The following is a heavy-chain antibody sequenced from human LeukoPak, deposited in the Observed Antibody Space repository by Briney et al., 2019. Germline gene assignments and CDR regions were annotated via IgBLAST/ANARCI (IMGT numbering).Heavy chain of an antibody. Sequence: GGSLRLSCAASRFTFRSYGMHWVRQAPGKGLEWVAVIWYDGSNKYYADSVKGRFTISRDNSKNTLYLQMNSLRAEDTAVYYCAREITYSSGWTKRPLDYWGQGTLVTVSS. CDR1: RFTFRSYG. CDR3: AREITYSSGWTKRPLDY. V-gene: IGHV3-33*01. CDR2: IWYDGSNK. J-gene: IGHJ4*02. D-gene: IGHD6-19*01.